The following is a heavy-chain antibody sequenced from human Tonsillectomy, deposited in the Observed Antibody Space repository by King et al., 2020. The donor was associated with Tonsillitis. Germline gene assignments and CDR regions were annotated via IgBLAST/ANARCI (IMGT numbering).Heavy chain of an antibody. CDR1: GGSISSYY. Sequence: QLQESGPGLVKPSETLSLTCTVSGGSISSYYWSWIRQPPGKGLEWIGYIYYRGSTNYNPSLKSRVTISVDTSKNQFSLKLSSVTAADTAVYYCARDSSSWFDPWGQGTLVTVSS. CDR2: IYYRGST. D-gene: IGHD6-13*01. V-gene: IGHV4-59*01. J-gene: IGHJ5*02. CDR3: ARDSSSWFDP.